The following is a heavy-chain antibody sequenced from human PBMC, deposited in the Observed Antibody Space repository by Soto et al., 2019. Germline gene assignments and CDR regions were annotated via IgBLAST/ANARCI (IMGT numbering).Heavy chain of an antibody. CDR1: GFTFSSYA. V-gene: IGHV3-23*01. CDR2: ISGSGGST. Sequence: EVQLLESGGGLVQPGGSLRLSCAASGFTFSSYAMSWVRQAPGKGLEWVSAISGSGGSTYYADSVKGRFTISRDNSKNTLYLQMNSLRAEDTAAYYCAKDRYSSSPGGYSFDFDYWGQGTLVTVSS. D-gene: IGHD6-6*01. CDR3: AKDRYSSSPGGYSFDFDY. J-gene: IGHJ4*02.